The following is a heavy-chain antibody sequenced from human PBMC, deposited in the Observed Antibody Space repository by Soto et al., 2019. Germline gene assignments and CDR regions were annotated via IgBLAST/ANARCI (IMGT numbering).Heavy chain of an antibody. J-gene: IGHJ4*02. D-gene: IGHD6-6*01. CDR3: ARDRPGPQHYFDY. Sequence: SETLSLTCAVSGYSISSSNWWGWIRQPPGKGLEWIGYIYYSGTTYYNPSLKSRVTMSVDTSKNQFSLKLTSVRAEDTAVYYCARDRPGPQHYFDYWGLGNMVTVSS. CDR2: IYYSGTT. V-gene: IGHV4-28*03. CDR1: GYSISSSNW.